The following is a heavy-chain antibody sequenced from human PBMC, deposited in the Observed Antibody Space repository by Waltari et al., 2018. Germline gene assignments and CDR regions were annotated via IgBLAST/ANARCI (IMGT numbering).Heavy chain of an antibody. CDR2: INHRGGT. V-gene: IGHV4-34*01. D-gene: IGHD5-18*01. Sequence: QVQLQQWGSGPLKPSETLTLTCALYGGTFSAYSWSWIRQPPGRGLQWIGDINHRGGTDYSPSLRSRVNISHEPSKKQFSLTLTAATAADTAVYYCARLRGYNYSRGRRGDGFDVWSRGTLVTVSS. CDR1: GGTFSAYS. J-gene: IGHJ3*01. CDR3: ARLRGYNYSRGRRGDGFDV.